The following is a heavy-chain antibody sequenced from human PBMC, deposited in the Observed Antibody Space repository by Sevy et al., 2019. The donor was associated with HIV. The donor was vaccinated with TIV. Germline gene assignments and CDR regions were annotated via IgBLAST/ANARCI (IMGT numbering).Heavy chain of an antibody. CDR2: IKQDGSEK. D-gene: IGHD2-15*01. J-gene: IGHJ4*02. V-gene: IGHV3-7*01. Sequence: GGSLRLSCAASGFTFSSYWMSWVRQAPGKGLEWVANIKQDGSEKYYVDSVKGRFTISRDNAKNSLYLQMNSLRAEDTAVYYCAKALDLYVAAIRYWGQGTLVTVSS. CDR1: GFTFSSYW. CDR3: AKALDLYVAAIRY.